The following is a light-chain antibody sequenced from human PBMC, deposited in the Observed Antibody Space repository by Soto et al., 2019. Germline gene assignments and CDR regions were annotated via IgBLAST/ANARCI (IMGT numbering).Light chain of an antibody. CDR2: GSS. J-gene: IGKJ2*01. CDR3: QQYGNPPGT. CDR1: QSVPSFS. V-gene: IGKV3-20*01. Sequence: ETVLTQSPGTLSLSPGERATLSCRASQSVPSFSLAWYQQKPGQSPRLLLYGSSSRATSIPDRFSGSGFGADFTLTISRVEPEDCAVYYCQQYGNPPGTCGQGTKLEIK.